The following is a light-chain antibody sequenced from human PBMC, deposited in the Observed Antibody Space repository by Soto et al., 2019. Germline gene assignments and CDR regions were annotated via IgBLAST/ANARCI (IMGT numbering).Light chain of an antibody. CDR2: AAT. CDR3: QQSYSIPHT. J-gene: IGKJ1*01. CDR1: QGISSY. V-gene: IGKV1-9*01. Sequence: DIQLTQSPSFLSASVGDRVSITYRASQGISSYLAWYQQKPGKAPRLLIYAATTLQSGVPLRFSGGGSGADFTLTVSSLQPEDFATYYCQQSYSIPHTFGQGTKVDIK.